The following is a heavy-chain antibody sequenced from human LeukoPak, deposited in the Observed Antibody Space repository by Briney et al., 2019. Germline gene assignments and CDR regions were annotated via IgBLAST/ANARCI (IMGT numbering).Heavy chain of an antibody. V-gene: IGHV3-33*08. Sequence: PGGSLRLSCAASGFTFSSYWMNWARQAPGKGLEWVAVIWYDGSNKYYADSVKGRFTISRDNSKNTLYLQMNSLRAEDTAVYYCARRYCSGGSCYSFRGDWFDPWGQGTLVTVSS. CDR2: IWYDGSNK. D-gene: IGHD2-15*01. J-gene: IGHJ5*02. CDR1: GFTFSSYW. CDR3: ARRYCSGGSCYSFRGDWFDP.